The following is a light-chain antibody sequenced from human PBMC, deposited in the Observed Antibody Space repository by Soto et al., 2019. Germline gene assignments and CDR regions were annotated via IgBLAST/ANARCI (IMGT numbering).Light chain of an antibody. CDR2: GAS. Sequence: DIVLTQSPGTLSLSPGEGATLSCRASQTVSSSSLAWYQQKPGQAPRLLIFGASTRAAGFPDRFSGSGSGTDFTLTISRLEPEDFAVYYCQQYGSSPRTFGQGTKVEIK. V-gene: IGKV3-20*01. J-gene: IGKJ1*01. CDR3: QQYGSSPRT. CDR1: QTVSSSS.